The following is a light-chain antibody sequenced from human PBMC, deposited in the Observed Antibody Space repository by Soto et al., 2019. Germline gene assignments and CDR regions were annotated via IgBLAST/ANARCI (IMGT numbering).Light chain of an antibody. CDR3: LSYDSSLSVLYV. V-gene: IGLV1-40*01. CDR2: GNS. J-gene: IGLJ1*01. Sequence: QPVLTQPPSVSGAPGQRVTISCTGSSSNIGAGYDVHWYQQLPGTAPKVLIYGNSDRPSGVPDRFSGSKSGTSASLAITGLQAEDEADYYCLSYDSSLSVLYVFGTGTKVTVL. CDR1: SSNIGAGYD.